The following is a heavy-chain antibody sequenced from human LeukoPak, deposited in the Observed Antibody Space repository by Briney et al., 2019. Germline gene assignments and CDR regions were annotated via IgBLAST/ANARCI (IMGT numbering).Heavy chain of an antibody. CDR1: GYSISGGYI. CDR3: ARVTRNSGSFFDY. CDR2: TAHRGST. D-gene: IGHD5-12*01. Sequence: SETLSLTCDVSGYSISGGYIWGWIRQPPGMGLEWIGSTAHRGSTYYNPSLKGRVSISIDGSKNQFSLSLTSVTAADTAIYYCARVTRNSGSFFDYCGQGTLATVSS. V-gene: IGHV4-38-2*01. J-gene: IGHJ4*02.